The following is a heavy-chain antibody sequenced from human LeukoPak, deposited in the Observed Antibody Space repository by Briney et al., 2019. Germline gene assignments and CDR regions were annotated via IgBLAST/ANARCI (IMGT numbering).Heavy chain of an antibody. CDR1: GYTFTSYG. D-gene: IGHD3-16*01. Sequence: ASVKDSCKASGYTFTSYGISWVRQAPGQGLEWMGWISAYNGNTNYAQKLQGRVTMTTDTSTSTAYMELRSLRSDDTAVYYCAKDFTALPYAFDIWGQGTMVTVSS. CDR3: AKDFTALPYAFDI. V-gene: IGHV1-18*01. CDR2: ISAYNGNT. J-gene: IGHJ3*02.